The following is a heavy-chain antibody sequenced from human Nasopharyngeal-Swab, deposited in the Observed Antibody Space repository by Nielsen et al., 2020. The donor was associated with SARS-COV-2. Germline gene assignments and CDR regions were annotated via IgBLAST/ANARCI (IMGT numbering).Heavy chain of an antibody. CDR3: AKGVDYGDYGRGFDY. CDR2: ISWNSGSI. CDR1: GFTFDDYA. D-gene: IGHD4-17*01. V-gene: IGHV3-9*01. J-gene: IGHJ4*02. Sequence: SLKISCAASGFTFDDYAMHWVRQAPGKDLEWVSGISWNSGSIGYADSVKGRFTISRDNAKNSLYLQMNSLRAEDTALYYCAKGVDYGDYGRGFDYWGQGTLVTVSS.